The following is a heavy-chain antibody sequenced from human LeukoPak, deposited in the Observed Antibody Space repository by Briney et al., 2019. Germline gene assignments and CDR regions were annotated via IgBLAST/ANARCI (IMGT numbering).Heavy chain of an antibody. CDR2: IYSGGST. D-gene: IGHD1-14*01. Sequence: PGGSLRLSCTASGFTFSIYGLSWVRQAPGKGLEWVSVIYSGGSTYYADSVKGRFTISRDNSKNTLYLQMNSLRAEDTAVYYCARSGRLSSSSFFDYWGQGTLVTVSS. V-gene: IGHV3-53*01. CDR1: GFTFSIYG. CDR3: ARSGRLSSSSFFDY. J-gene: IGHJ4*02.